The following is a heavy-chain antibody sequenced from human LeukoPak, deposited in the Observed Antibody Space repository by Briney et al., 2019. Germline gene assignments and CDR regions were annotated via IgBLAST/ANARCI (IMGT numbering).Heavy chain of an antibody. D-gene: IGHD3-16*02. CDR3: AGVWGSYRFYFDY. J-gene: IGHJ4*02. CDR1: GFTFSSYW. CDR2: INTDGSST. Sequence: PGGSLRLSCAASGFTFSSYWMHWVRQAPGKGLVWVSRINTDGSSTSYADSVEGRFTISRDNAKNTLYLQMNSLRAEDTAVYYCAGVWGSYRFYFDYWGQGTLVTVSS. V-gene: IGHV3-74*01.